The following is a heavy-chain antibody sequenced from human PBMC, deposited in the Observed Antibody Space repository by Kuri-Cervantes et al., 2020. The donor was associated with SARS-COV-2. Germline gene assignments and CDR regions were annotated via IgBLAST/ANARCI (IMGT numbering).Heavy chain of an antibody. CDR1: GGSFSDYS. CDR3: AGRDYDSYAFDI. V-gene: IGHV4-30-4*08. CDR2: IYYSGST. J-gene: IGHJ3*02. D-gene: IGHD3-3*01. Sequence: SETLSLTCAVYGGSFSDYSWSWIRQPPGKGLEWIGYIYYSGSTYYNPSLKSRVTISVDTSKNQFSLKLSSVTAADTAVYYCAGRDYDSYAFDIWGQGTMVTVSS.